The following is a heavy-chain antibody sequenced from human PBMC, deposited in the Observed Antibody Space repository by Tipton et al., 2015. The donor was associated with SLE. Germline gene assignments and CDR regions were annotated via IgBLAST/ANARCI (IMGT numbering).Heavy chain of an antibody. CDR3: ARGRRGGFDY. J-gene: IGHJ4*02. CDR2: IYHSGST. CDR1: GGSISSGGYS. V-gene: IGHV4-30-2*01. Sequence: TLSLTCAVSGGSISSGGYSWSWIRQPPGKGLEWIGYIYHSGSTYYNPSLKSRVTITVDRSKNQFSLKLSSVTAADTAVCYCARGRRGGFDYWGQGTLVTVSS. D-gene: IGHD3-10*01.